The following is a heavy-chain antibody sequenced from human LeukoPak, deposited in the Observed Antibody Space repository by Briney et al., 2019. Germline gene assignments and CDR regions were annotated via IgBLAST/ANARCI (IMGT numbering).Heavy chain of an antibody. D-gene: IGHD3-10*01. CDR1: GYTFTGYY. J-gene: IGHJ4*02. Sequence: ASVKLSCKASGYTFTGYYMHWVRQAPGQGLEWMGWINPNSGGTNYAQKFQGRVTMTRDTSISTAYMELSRLRSDGTAVYYCARGAYYYGSGSYYGSAYWGQGTLVTVSS. V-gene: IGHV1-2*02. CDR2: INPNSGGT. CDR3: ARGAYYYGSGSYYGSAY.